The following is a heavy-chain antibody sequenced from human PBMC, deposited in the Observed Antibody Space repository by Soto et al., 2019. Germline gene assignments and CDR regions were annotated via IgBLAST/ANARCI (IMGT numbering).Heavy chain of an antibody. CDR3: ARRRETTMAYDAYDL. J-gene: IGHJ3*01. Sequence: GESLKISCKGSGYSFSTYWIAWVRQMPGKGLEWMGIIYPDDSDTRYSPSFQGQVSIPADKSISTAYLQWSSLKASDTAMYYCARRRETTMAYDAYDLWGQGTMVTVSS. CDR2: IYPDDSDT. V-gene: IGHV5-51*01. D-gene: IGHD5-18*01. CDR1: GYSFSTYW.